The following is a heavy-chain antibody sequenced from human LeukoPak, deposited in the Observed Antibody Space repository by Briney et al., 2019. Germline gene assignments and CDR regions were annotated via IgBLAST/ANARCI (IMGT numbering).Heavy chain of an antibody. Sequence: SEALSLTCAVYGGSFSGYYWSWIRQPPGKGLEWIGEINHSGSTNYNPSLKSRVTISVDTSKNQFSLKLSSVTAADTAVYYCARAKGAAPRWGYYYYYMDVWGKGTTVTVSS. CDR3: ARAKGAAPRWGYYYYYMDV. V-gene: IGHV4-34*01. CDR2: INHSGST. D-gene: IGHD4-23*01. CDR1: GGSFSGYY. J-gene: IGHJ6*03.